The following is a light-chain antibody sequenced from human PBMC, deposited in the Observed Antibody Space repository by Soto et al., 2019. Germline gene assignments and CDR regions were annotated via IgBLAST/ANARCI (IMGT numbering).Light chain of an antibody. CDR3: QQYNNWPPT. Sequence: EIVMTQSPVTLSLSPGERATLSCRASQSVSSYLAWYQEKPGQGPRLFIYGASTRATGIPARFSGSGFGTEFTLTISSLQSEDFAIYYCQQYNNWPPTSGQGTKVDI. J-gene: IGKJ1*01. CDR1: QSVSSY. CDR2: GAS. V-gene: IGKV3-15*01.